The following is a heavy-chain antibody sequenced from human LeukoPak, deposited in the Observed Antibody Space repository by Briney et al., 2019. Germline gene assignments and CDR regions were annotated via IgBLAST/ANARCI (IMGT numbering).Heavy chain of an antibody. J-gene: IGHJ4*02. Sequence: PSETLSLTCTVSGASVSSGTYYWSWVRQPPGEGLEWIGYIYYTGSTSYNPSLKSRVTISVDSSKNQFSLRLSSVTAADTAVYYCLRDGDYWGQGTVVTVSS. CDR1: GASVSSGTYY. CDR2: IYYTGST. CDR3: LRDGDY. V-gene: IGHV4-61*01.